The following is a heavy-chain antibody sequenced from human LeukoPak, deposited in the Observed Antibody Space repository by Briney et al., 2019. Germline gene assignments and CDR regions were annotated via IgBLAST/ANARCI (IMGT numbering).Heavy chain of an antibody. CDR2: IYSGVPT. Sequence: PSETLSLTCTTSGVSLNRFYWSWVRQPPGKGLEWIGNIYSGVPTYFNPSLKSRVTISVDTSKNQFSLNLTSVTAADTAMYYCVQTTGWPGFDYWGQGILVTVSS. CDR1: GVSLNRFY. CDR3: VQTTGWPGFDY. V-gene: IGHV4-4*09. J-gene: IGHJ4*02. D-gene: IGHD1-1*01.